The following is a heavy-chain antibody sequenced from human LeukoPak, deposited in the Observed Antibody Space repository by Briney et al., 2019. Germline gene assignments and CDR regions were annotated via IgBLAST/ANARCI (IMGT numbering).Heavy chain of an antibody. V-gene: IGHV4-39*07. J-gene: IGHJ4*02. Sequence: SETLSLTCTVSGGSISSGTYYWAWIRQPPGKGLEWIGSIYYSGSTYDNPSLKSRVTISVDTSKNQFSLKLSSVTAADTALYYCARDRGEVTGSGSYFDYWGQGTLVTVSS. CDR3: ARDRGEVTGSGSYFDY. D-gene: IGHD3-10*01. CDR2: IYYSGST. CDR1: GGSISSGTYY.